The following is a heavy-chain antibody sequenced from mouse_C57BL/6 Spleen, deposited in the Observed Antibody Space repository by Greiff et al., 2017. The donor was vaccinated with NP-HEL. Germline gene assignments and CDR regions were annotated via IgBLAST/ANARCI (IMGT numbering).Heavy chain of an antibody. CDR3: ARDRAPYYFDY. CDR1: GFTFSDYY. Sequence: EVQLQESEGGLVQPGSSMKLSCTASGFTFSDYYMAWVRQVPEKGLEWVANINYDGSSTYYLDSLKSRFIISRDNAKNILYLQMSSLKSEDTATYYCARDRAPYYFDYWGQGTTLTVSS. J-gene: IGHJ2*01. V-gene: IGHV5-16*01. CDR2: INYDGSST.